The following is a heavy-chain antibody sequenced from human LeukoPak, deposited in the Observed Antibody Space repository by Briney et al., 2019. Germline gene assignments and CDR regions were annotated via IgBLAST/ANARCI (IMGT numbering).Heavy chain of an antibody. J-gene: IGHJ6*02. CDR2: IYYTGRA. Sequence: SETLSLTCTVSGGSISGYYWTWIRQPPGKGLEWIGQIYYTGRADYNPSLKSRITISVDTSKNQIFLRLSSVTAADTAIYYCARFGVDYDMDVWGQGTTVTVSS. CDR3: ARFGVDYDMDV. D-gene: IGHD3-16*01. CDR1: GGSISGYY. V-gene: IGHV4-59*01.